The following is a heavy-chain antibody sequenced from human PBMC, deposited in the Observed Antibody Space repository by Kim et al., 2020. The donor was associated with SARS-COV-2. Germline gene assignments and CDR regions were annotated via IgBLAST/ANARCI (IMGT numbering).Heavy chain of an antibody. CDR1: GFTFSSNG. V-gene: IGHV3-33*05. CDR2: ISYDGSNK. CDR3: ARDSFVVPAAMRARFDY. J-gene: IGHJ4*02. D-gene: IGHD2-2*01. Sequence: GGSLRLSCVASGFTFSSNGMHWVRQAPGKGLEWVAVISYDGSNKYYADSVKGRFTISRDNSKNTVYLQMNSLRGEDTAVYYCARDSFVVPAAMRARFDYWGQGTLVTVSS.